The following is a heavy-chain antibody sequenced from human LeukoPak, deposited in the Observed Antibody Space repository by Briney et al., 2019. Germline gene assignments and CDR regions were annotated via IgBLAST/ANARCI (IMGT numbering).Heavy chain of an antibody. D-gene: IGHD1-26*01. CDR1: GFTFSSYW. CDR3: AISGSYYPYYFDY. V-gene: IGHV3-7*01. J-gene: IGHJ4*02. Sequence: GGSLRLSCAASGFTFSSYWMSWVRQAPGKGLEWVVNIKQDGSEKYYVDSVKGRFTISRDNAKNSLYLQMNSLRAEDTAVYYCAISGSYYPYYFDYWGQGTLVTVSS. CDR2: IKQDGSEK.